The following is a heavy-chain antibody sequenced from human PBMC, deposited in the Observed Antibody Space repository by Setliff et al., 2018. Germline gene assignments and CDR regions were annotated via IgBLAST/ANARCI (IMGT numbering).Heavy chain of an antibody. CDR1: GGTFSSYA. J-gene: IGHJ4*02. V-gene: IGHV1-69*10. D-gene: IGHD3-22*01. CDR2: IIPILGIA. CDR3: ATDGSWGYYDSSGSGFDY. Sequence: ASVKVSCKASGGTFSSYAISWVRQAPGQGLEWMGGIIPILGIANYAQKFQGRVTITADESTSTAYMEVTSLRSDDTAVYYCATDGSWGYYDSSGSGFDYWGQGTLVTVSS.